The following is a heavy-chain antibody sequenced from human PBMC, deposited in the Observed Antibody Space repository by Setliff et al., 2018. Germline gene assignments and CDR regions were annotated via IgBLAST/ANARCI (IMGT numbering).Heavy chain of an antibody. J-gene: IGHJ6*03. CDR1: GGSISSYY. D-gene: IGHD6-19*01. Sequence: PSETLSLTCTVPGGSISSYYWSWIRQPAGKGLEWIGHIYIGGSANYNPSLKSRVTMSIDTSKNQFSLKLNSVTAADMAVYYCAREQWLDPPGYYCMDVWAKGTTVTVSS. CDR3: AREQWLDPPGYYCMDV. V-gene: IGHV4-4*07. CDR2: IYIGGSA.